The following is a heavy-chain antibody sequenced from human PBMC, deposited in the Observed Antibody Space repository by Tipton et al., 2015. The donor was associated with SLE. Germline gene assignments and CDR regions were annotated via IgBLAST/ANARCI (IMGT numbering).Heavy chain of an antibody. J-gene: IGHJ4*02. Sequence: LRLSCTVSGGSISSSSYYWGWIRQPPGKGLEWIGEINHSGGTNYNPSLKSRVTISVDTSKNQFSLKLSSVTAADTAVYYCARGVLGPDYWGQGTLVTVSS. CDR1: GGSISSSSYY. CDR3: ARGVLGPDY. CDR2: INHSGGT. V-gene: IGHV4-39*07.